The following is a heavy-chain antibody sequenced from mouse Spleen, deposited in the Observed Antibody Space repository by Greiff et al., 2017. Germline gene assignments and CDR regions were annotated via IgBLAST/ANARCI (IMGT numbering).Heavy chain of an antibody. V-gene: IGHV5-17*01. D-gene: IGHD1-3*01. J-gene: IGHJ4*01. CDR3: ASGYKGDAMDY. Sequence: EVKLVESGGGLVKPGGSLKLSCAASGFTFSDYGMHWVRQAPEKGLEWVAYISSGSSTIYYADTVKGRFTISRDNAKNTLFLQMTSLRSEDTAMYYCASGYKGDAMDYWGQGTSVTVSS. CDR1: GFTFSDYG. CDR2: ISSGSSTI.